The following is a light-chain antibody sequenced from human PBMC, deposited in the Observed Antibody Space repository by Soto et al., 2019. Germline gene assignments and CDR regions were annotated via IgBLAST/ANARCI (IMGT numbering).Light chain of an antibody. CDR3: QQYNSYWT. CDR1: HIISSW. CDR2: DAS. J-gene: IGKJ1*01. Sequence: DIQMTQSPSTLSASVGDRVTITCRASHIISSWLAWYQQKPGKAPKLLIYDASSLESGVPSRFSGSGSGTEFSLTISSLQPDDFATYYCQQYNSYWTFGQGTKVDIK. V-gene: IGKV1-5*01.